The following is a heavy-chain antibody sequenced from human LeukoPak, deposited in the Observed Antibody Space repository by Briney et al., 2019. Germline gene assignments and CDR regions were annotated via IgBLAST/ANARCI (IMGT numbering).Heavy chain of an antibody. D-gene: IGHD2-2*01. CDR1: GGSFSDYY. CDR2: INHSGST. J-gene: IGHJ4*02. Sequence: PSETLSLTCGVYGGSFSDYYWSWIRQPPGKGLEWIGEINHSGSTNYNPSLKSRVTISVDTSKNQFSLKVNSVTAADTAVYYCARGPHQHWPLGQFWGQGSLVTVSS. CDR3: ARGPHQHWPLGQF. V-gene: IGHV4-34*01.